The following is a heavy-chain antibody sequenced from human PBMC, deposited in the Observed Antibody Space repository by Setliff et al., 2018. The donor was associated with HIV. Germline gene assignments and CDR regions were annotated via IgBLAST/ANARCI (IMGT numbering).Heavy chain of an antibody. Sequence: HPGGSLRLSCAASGFTFSIYAMSWVRQAPGKGLEWVSGISGSGGTTNYADSVKGRFTISRDNSKNMVFLQMNSLRAEDTAVYYCAKNTPSIINYPYYYYMDVWGKGTTVTVSS. CDR2: ISGSGGTT. CDR1: GFTFSIYA. V-gene: IGHV3-23*01. D-gene: IGHD1-7*01. J-gene: IGHJ6*03. CDR3: AKNTPSIINYPYYYYMDV.